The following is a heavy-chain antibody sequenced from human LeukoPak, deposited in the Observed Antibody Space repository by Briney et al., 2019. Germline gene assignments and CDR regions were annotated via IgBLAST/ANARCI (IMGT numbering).Heavy chain of an antibody. Sequence: SETLSLTCTVSGGSISSYYWSWIRQPAGKGLEWVGRIYTSGTTHYNPSLKSRVTMSVDTSKNQFSLKLSSVTAADTAVYYCARLSTVTTSFDYWGQGTLVTVSS. D-gene: IGHD4-17*01. J-gene: IGHJ4*02. CDR1: GGSISSYY. V-gene: IGHV4-4*07. CDR2: IYTSGTT. CDR3: ARLSTVTTSFDY.